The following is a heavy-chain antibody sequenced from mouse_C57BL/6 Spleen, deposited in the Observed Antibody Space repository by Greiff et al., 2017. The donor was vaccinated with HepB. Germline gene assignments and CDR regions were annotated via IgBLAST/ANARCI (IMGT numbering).Heavy chain of an antibody. CDR2: IHPNSGST. CDR3: ARQGYDAWFAY. V-gene: IGHV1-64*01. J-gene: IGHJ3*01. D-gene: IGHD2-2*01. Sequence: QVQLHQPGAELVKPGASVKLSCKASGYTFTSYWMHWVKQRPGQGLEWIGMIHPNSGSTNYNEKFKSKATLTVDKSSSTAYMQLSSLTSEDSAVYYCARQGYDAWFAYWGQGTLVTVSA. CDR1: GYTFTSYW.